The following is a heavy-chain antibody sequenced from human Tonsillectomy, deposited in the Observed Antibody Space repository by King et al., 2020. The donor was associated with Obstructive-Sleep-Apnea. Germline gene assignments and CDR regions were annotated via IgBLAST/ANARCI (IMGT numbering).Heavy chain of an antibody. V-gene: IGHV3-74*01. D-gene: IGHD1-26*01. J-gene: IGHJ4*02. CDR2: INSDGSST. CDR1: GFTFRTSW. CDR3: ARDRGGAGPTTTDY. Sequence: VQLGESGGGLVQPGGSLRLSCAASGFTFRTSWMHWVRQAPGKGLVWVSRINSDGSSTIYADFVKGRFTISRDNAKNTLYLQMNSWRAEDTAVYYCARDRGGAGPTTTDYWGQGTLVTVSS.